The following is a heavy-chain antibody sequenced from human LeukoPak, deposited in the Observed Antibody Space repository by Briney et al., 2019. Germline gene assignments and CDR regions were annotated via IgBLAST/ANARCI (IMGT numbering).Heavy chain of an antibody. CDR1: GGSFSDYK. CDR2: IDHSGSA. J-gene: IGHJ4*02. V-gene: IGHV4-34*01. D-gene: IGHD2-2*01. CDR3: ARLPTQPHLYYFDY. Sequence: SETLSLTCAVYGGSFSDYKWTWIRQTPGKGLEWIGQIDHSGSAKYNPSLKSRVTMSIDTSKRQFSLELTSVTAADTAVYYCARLPTQPHLYYFDYWGQGTLVTASS.